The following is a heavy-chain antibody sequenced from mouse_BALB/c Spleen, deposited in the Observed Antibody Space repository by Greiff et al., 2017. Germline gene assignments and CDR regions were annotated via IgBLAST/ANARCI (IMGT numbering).Heavy chain of an antibody. D-gene: IGHD1-1*01. CDR1: GFTFSSYA. CDR2: ISSGGSYT. Sequence: EVQRVESGGGLVKPGGSLKLSCAASGFTFSSYAMSWVRQSPEKRLEWVAEISSGGSYTYYPDTVTGRFTISRDNAKNTLYLEMSSLRSEDTAMYYCAREYYGSSSWFAYWGQGTLVTVSA. V-gene: IGHV5-9-4*01. J-gene: IGHJ3*01. CDR3: AREYYGSSSWFAY.